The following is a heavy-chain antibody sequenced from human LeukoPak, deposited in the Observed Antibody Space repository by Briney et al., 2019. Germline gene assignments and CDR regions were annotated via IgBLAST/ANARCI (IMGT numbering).Heavy chain of an antibody. Sequence: PGGSLRLSCAASGFTFDDYAMHWVRQAPGKGLEWVSGISWNSGSIGYADSVKGRFTISRDNAENSLYLQMNSLRAEDTAVYYCARAGDFSFKDWGQGTLVTVSS. CDR1: GFTFDDYA. CDR3: ARAGDFSFKD. V-gene: IGHV3-9*01. CDR2: ISWNSGSI. D-gene: IGHD3-3*01. J-gene: IGHJ4*02.